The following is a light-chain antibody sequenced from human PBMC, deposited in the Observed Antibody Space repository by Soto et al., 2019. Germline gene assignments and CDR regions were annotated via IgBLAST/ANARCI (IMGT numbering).Light chain of an antibody. J-gene: IGLJ1*01. Sequence: ALTQPPSASGSPGQSVTISCTGTSSDVGGYNYVSWYQQHPGKAPKLMIYEVSKRPSGIPDRFSGSKSGTSATLAITGLQTGDEADYYCATWDGGLTPQGVFGTGTKVTVL. CDR3: ATWDGGLTPQGV. CDR1: SSDVGGYNY. CDR2: EVS. V-gene: IGLV2-8*01.